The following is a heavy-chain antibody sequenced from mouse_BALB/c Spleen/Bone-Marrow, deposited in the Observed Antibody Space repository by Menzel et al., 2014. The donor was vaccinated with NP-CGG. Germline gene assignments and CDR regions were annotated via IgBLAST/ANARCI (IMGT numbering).Heavy chain of an antibody. D-gene: IGHD2-14*01. V-gene: IGHV2-9*02. CDR3: AREGAYYRRIDY. J-gene: IGHJ2*01. CDR2: IWAGGCT. Sequence: VKLVESGPGLVAPSQSLSITCTVSGFSLTTYGVHWVRQPPGKGLEWLGVIWAGGCTNYSSALLSRLSISKDKSKSQVFLKMNSLQTDDTAMYYCAREGAYYRRIDYWGQGTTLTVSS. CDR1: GFSLTTYG.